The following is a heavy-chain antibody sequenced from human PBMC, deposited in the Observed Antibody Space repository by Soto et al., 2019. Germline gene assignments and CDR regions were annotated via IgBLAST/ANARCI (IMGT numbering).Heavy chain of an antibody. CDR3: ARTIFGVVIMALNWFDP. J-gene: IGHJ5*02. CDR2: IYYSGST. D-gene: IGHD3-3*01. V-gene: IGHV4-39*01. Sequence: PPETLSLSCTVSGGSISSSSYYWGWIRQPPGKGLEWIGSIYYSGSTYYNPSLKSRVTISVDTSKNQFSLKLSSVTAADTAVYYCARTIFGVVIMALNWFDPWGQGTLVTVSS. CDR1: GGSISSSSYY.